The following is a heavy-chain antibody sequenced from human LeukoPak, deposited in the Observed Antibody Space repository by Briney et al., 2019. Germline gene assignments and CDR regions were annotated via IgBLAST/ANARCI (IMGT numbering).Heavy chain of an antibody. CDR2: MYYNGDT. CDR1: GASISSAYYY. CDR3: ASPRTPYYFEY. J-gene: IGHJ4*02. D-gene: IGHD2-15*01. Sequence: SETLSLTCTVSGASISSAYYYWRWIRQPPGKGLEWIGYMYYNGDTYYNPSLESRVTISLDTSKNQFSLRLSSVTAADTAVYYCASPRTPYYFEYWGQGTLVTVSS. V-gene: IGHV4-30-4*01.